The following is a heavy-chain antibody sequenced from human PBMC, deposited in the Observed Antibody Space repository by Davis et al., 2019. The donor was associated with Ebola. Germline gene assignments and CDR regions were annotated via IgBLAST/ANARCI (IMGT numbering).Heavy chain of an antibody. V-gene: IGHV1-18*04. CDR3: ARSTYDILIDFDF. CDR1: GYSFVTYG. J-gene: IGHJ4*02. Sequence: ASVKVSCKAFGYSFVTYGISWVRKAPGQGLEWMGWISAFKGKTHYAQKFQGRMTLTTDTPTSTAYMELESLRSDDTAVYYCARSTYDILIDFDFWGQGTLVTVSS. D-gene: IGHD3-9*01. CDR2: ISAFKGKT.